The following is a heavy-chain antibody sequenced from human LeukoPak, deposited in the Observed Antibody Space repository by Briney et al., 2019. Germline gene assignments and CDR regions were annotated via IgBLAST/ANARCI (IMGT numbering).Heavy chain of an antibody. CDR3: ARGRYLPLYFDY. V-gene: IGHV4-34*01. CDR2: INHSGST. D-gene: IGHD3-16*02. CDR1: GGSFSGYY. Sequence: SETLSLTCAVYGGSFSGYYWSWIRQPPGKGLEWIGEINHSGSTNYNPSLKSRVTISVDTSKNQFFLRLSSVTAADTAVYYCARGRYLPLYFDYWGQGTLVTVSS. J-gene: IGHJ4*02.